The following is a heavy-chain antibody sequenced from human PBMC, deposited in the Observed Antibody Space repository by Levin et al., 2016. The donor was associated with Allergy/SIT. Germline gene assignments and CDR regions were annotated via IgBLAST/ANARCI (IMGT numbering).Heavy chain of an antibody. D-gene: IGHD1-26*01. J-gene: IGHJ6*02. V-gene: IGHV1-8*01. CDR1: GYTFTSYD. CDR3: ARGSGSYWANYYYYGMDV. Sequence: ASVKVSCKASGYTFTSYDINWVRQATGQGLEWMGWMNPNSGNTGYAQKFQGRVTMTRNTSISTAYMELSSLRSEDTAVYYCARGSGSYWANYYYYGMDVWGQGTTVTVSS. CDR2: MNPNSGNT.